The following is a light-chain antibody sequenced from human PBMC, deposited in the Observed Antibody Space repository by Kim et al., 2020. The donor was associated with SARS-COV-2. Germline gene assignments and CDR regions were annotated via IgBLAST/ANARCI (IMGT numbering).Light chain of an antibody. CDR1: QSFVCTY. CDR2: GTS. Sequence: SSPGERATLSCRARQSFVCTYFAWYQQTPGQAPRPLLYGTSSRATGVPGRFSGSGSGADFTLPISRLEPEDFAVYYCQQYGSSPSTFGQGTKLEL. V-gene: IGKV3-20*01. J-gene: IGKJ2*02. CDR3: QQYGSSPST.